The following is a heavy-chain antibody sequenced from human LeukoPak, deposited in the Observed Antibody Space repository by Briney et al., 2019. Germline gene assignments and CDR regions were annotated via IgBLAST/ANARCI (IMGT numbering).Heavy chain of an antibody. CDR2: FYARGNT. CDR3: ARVPGGWDWFDP. Sequence: SETLSLTCNVSSGSISNYYWNWIRQPAGKGLEWIGRFYARGNTNYNPSLKSRVTMSVDTSKNQLSLKLTSVTAADTAVYYCARVPGGWDWFDPWGQGTLVTVSS. D-gene: IGHD3-16*01. V-gene: IGHV4-4*07. CDR1: SGSISNYY. J-gene: IGHJ5*02.